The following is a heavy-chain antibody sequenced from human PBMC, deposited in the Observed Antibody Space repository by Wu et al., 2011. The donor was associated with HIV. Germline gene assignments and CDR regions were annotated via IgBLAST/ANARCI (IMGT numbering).Heavy chain of an antibody. CDR2: IIPIFGTA. D-gene: IGHD2-21*01. CDR3: ARDFGGDGDS. Sequence: QVQLVQSGAAVKKPGSSVKVSCKASGGTFNSYGITWVRQAPGQGLEWMGGIIPIFGTANYAQKFQGRVMITADKSTSTAYMELSSLRSEDTAMYYCARDFGGDGDSWGQGTLVTVSS. J-gene: IGHJ4*02. CDR1: GGTFNSYG. V-gene: IGHV1-69*14.